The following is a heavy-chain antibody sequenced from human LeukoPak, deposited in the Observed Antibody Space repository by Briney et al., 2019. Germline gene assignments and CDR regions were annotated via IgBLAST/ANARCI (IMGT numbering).Heavy chain of an antibody. V-gene: IGHV3-15*01. CDR1: GFTFSTYS. CDR2: IKSKTNGATA. D-gene: IGHD3-16*01. Sequence: GGSLRLSCAASGFTFSTYSMNWVRQAPGKGLEWVGRIKSKTNGATADYAAPVKGRFTIARDDSKNTLYLQMNSLKAEDTAVYYCNTDSLVFNYWGQGTLVTVSS. CDR3: NTDSLVFNY. J-gene: IGHJ4*02.